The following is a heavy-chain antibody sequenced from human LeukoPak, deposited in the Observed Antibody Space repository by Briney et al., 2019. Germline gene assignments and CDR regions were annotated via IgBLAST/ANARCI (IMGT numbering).Heavy chain of an antibody. Sequence: SQTLSFTCTVSGDSISSGAYFWNWIRQPPGEGLEWIGHIYHTGSTYYNPSLKSRITISVDKSNNQFSLKLSSVTAADTAVYYCASWQKPRHCSSTSCYDGRDAFDNWGQGTMVTVSS. D-gene: IGHD2-2*01. CDR1: GDSISSGAYF. J-gene: IGHJ3*02. CDR3: ASWQKPRHCSSTSCYDGRDAFDN. CDR2: IYHTGST. V-gene: IGHV4-30-2*01.